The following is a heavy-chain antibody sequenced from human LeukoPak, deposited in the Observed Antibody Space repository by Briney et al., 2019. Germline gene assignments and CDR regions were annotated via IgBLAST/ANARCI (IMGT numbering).Heavy chain of an antibody. D-gene: IGHD1-26*01. V-gene: IGHV3-30*18. Sequence: GGTLRLSCAGSGFTFSSHAMSWVRQAPGKGLEWVAVISYDGSNKYYADSVKGRFTISRDNSKNTLYLQMNSLRAEDTAVYYCAKEAKSGSYYGYYFDYWGQGTLVTVSS. CDR3: AKEAKSGSYYGYYFDY. CDR2: ISYDGSNK. CDR1: GFTFSSHA. J-gene: IGHJ4*02.